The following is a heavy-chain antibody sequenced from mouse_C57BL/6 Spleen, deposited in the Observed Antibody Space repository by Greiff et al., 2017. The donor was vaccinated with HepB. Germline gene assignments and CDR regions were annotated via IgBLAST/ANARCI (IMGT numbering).Heavy chain of an antibody. J-gene: IGHJ3*01. CDR3: ARTPTTVEAWFAY. Sequence: VHLVESGPGLVQPSQSLSITCTVSGFSLTSYGVHWVRQSPGKGLEWLGVIWSGGSTDYNAAFISRLSISKDNSKSQVFFKMNSLQADDTAIYYCARTPTTVEAWFAYWGQGTLVTVSA. CDR1: GFSLTSYG. V-gene: IGHV2-2*01. D-gene: IGHD1-1*01. CDR2: IWSGGST.